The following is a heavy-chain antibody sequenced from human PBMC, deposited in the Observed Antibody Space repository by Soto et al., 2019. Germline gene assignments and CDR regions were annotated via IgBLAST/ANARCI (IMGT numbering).Heavy chain of an antibody. CDR3: VSGGFCSAHYTCLLDY. D-gene: IGHD3-3*01. CDR2: ISSSSRTI. J-gene: IGHJ4*02. V-gene: IGHV3-48*02. Sequence: PGGSLRLSCAASGFTFSSYSMNWVRQAPGKGLEWVSYISSSSRTIYYADSVKGRFTISRDNAKNSLYLQRNSLRDEDTAVYYCVSGGFCSAHYTCLLDYWGQETLVTVSS. CDR1: GFTFSSYS.